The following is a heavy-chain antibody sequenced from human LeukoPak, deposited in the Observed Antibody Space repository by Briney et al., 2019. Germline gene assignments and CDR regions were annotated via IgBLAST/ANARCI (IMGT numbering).Heavy chain of an antibody. Sequence: PGGSLRLSSAASGFTFSSYSMNWVRQAPGKGLEWVSSISSSSSYIYYADSVKGRFTISRDNAKNSLYLQMNSLRAEDTAVYYCARDPGGSYYFDYWGQGTLVTVSS. CDR3: ARDPGGSYYFDY. V-gene: IGHV3-21*01. D-gene: IGHD1-26*01. CDR1: GFTFSSYS. CDR2: ISSSSSYI. J-gene: IGHJ4*02.